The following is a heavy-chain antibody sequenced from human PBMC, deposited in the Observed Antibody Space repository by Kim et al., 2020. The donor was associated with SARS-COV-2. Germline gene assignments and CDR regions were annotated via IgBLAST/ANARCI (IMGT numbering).Heavy chain of an antibody. J-gene: IGHJ6*04. CDR3: ARTLGSGSYFSPEYYYGIDV. D-gene: IGHD3-10*01. V-gene: IGHV3-30*04. CDR1: GFTFSSYA. Sequence: GVSLRLSCAASGFTFSSYAMHWVRQAPGKELEWVAVISYDGSNKYYADSVKGRFTISRDNSKNTLYLQMNSLRADDTAVYYCARTLGSGSYFSPEYYYGIDVWGKGTTVTVSS. CDR2: ISYDGSNK.